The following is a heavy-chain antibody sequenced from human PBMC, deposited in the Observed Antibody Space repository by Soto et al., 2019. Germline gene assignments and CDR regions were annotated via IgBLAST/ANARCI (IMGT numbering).Heavy chain of an antibody. CDR1: GFTFSDYL. Sequence: GGSLRLSCSASGFTFSDYLMHWVRQAPGKGLEYVSAISNNGISTYYADSVRGRFTISRDNSKNTLYLQMSRLRGEDTAVYYCVKPARDCSSISCYSWFDPWGQGALVTVSS. CDR2: ISNNGIST. CDR3: VKPARDCSSISCYSWFDP. J-gene: IGHJ5*02. D-gene: IGHD2-2*01. V-gene: IGHV3-64D*08.